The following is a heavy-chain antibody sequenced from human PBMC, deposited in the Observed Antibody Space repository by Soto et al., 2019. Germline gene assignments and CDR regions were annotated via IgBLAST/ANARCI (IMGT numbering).Heavy chain of an antibody. CDR1: GFTFSSYG. J-gene: IGHJ5*02. CDR3: ARDPGSDFWSGWLFDP. Sequence: QVQLVESGGGVVQPGRSLRLSCAASGFTFSSYGMHWVRQAPGKGLEWVAVIWYDGSNKYYADFVKGRFTISRDNSKNTLYLQMNRLRAEDTAVYYCARDPGSDFWSGWLFDPWGQGTLVTVSS. V-gene: IGHV3-33*01. D-gene: IGHD3-3*01. CDR2: IWYDGSNK.